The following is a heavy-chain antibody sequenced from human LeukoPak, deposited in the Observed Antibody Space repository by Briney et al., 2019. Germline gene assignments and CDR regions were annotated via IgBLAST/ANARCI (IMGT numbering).Heavy chain of an antibody. Sequence: SETLSLTCIVSGGSINNYYWSWIRQPPGKGLEWIGYIYYRGSTNYNPSLKSRVTFSVDTSKNQFSLKLNSVTAADTAVYYCARGGDYGDLRYFDYWGQGTLVTVSA. J-gene: IGHJ4*02. D-gene: IGHD4-17*01. CDR2: IYYRGST. CDR3: ARGGDYGDLRYFDY. CDR1: GGSINNYY. V-gene: IGHV4-59*01.